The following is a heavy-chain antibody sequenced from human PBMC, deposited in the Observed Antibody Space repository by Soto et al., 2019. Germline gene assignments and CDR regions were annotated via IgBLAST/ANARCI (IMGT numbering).Heavy chain of an antibody. J-gene: IGHJ4*02. D-gene: IGHD3-10*01. CDR3: ARDRNDYYGSGSYYPNY. Sequence: GGSLRLSCAASGFTFSSYSMNWVRQAPGKGLEWVSSISSSSSYIYYADSVKGRFTISRDNAKNSLYLQMNSLRAKDTAVYYCARDRNDYYGSGSYYPNYWGQGTLVTVSS. CDR1: GFTFSSYS. CDR2: ISSSSSYI. V-gene: IGHV3-21*01.